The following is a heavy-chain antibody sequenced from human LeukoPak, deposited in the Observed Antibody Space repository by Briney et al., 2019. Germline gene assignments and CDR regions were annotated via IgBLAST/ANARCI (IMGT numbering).Heavy chain of an antibody. D-gene: IGHD1-14*01. CDR2: IRYDGSNK. J-gene: IGHJ4*02. Sequence: GGSLRLSCAASEFTFSSYGMHWVRQAPGKGLEWVAFIRYDGSNKYYADSVKGRFTISRDNSKNTLYLQMNSLRAEDTAVYYCAKRKEPTQVFDYWGQGTLVTVSS. CDR1: EFTFSSYG. V-gene: IGHV3-30*02. CDR3: AKRKEPTQVFDY.